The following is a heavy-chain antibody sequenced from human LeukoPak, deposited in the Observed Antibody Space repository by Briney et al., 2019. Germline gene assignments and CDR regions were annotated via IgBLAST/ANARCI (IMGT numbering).Heavy chain of an antibody. CDR2: IYPGDSDT. D-gene: IGHD1-26*01. Sequence: GESLKISCKGSGYIFITYWIGWVRQMPGKGLEWMGIIYPGDSDTRYSPSFQGQVTISADKSISTAYLQWSSLRASDTAMYYCARSIVGATIEVEWGQGTLVTVSS. V-gene: IGHV5-51*01. J-gene: IGHJ4*02. CDR3: ARSIVGATIEVE. CDR1: GYIFITYW.